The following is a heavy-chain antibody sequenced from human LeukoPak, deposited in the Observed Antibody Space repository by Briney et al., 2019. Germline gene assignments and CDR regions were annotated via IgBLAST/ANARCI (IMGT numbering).Heavy chain of an antibody. CDR1: GGTFSSYA. D-gene: IGHD3-10*01. J-gene: IGHJ4*02. CDR2: IIPIFGTA. Sequence: ASVKVSCKACGGTFSSYAISWVRQAPGQGLEWMGGIIPIFGTANYAQKFQGRVTITADESTSTAYMELSSLRSEDTAVYYCARPKYYYGSGSYVYFDYWGQGTLVTVSS. CDR3: ARPKYYYGSGSYVYFDY. V-gene: IGHV1-69*13.